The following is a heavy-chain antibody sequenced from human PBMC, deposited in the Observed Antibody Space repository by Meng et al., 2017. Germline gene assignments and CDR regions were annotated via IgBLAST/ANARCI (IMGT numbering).Heavy chain of an antibody. J-gene: IGHJ4*02. CDR2: IKSNTDGGTA. D-gene: IGHD3-9*01. CDR1: GFCVSNAW. V-gene: IGHV3-15*01. CDR3: TWDDKAVSDY. Sequence: VHLVESGGVLGQPWESLTLSCAASGFCVSNAWMSWVRQARGKGQEWVGWIKSNTDGGTAEYAAPVTGRFTISRDDSKSTLYLQMSGLRIDDTGVYYCTWDDKAVSDYWGQGTLVTVSS.